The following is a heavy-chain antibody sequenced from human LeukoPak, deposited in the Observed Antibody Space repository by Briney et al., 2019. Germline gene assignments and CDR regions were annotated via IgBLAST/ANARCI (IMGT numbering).Heavy chain of an antibody. Sequence: PGRSLRLSCAASGFTFSRYGMQWVRQAPGKGLEWVAIISYDGSNKYYADSVKGRFTISRDNSKSTLSLLMNSLRAEDTAVFYCAKVRSPLEYYYAMDVWGQGTTVTVS. J-gene: IGHJ6*02. CDR2: ISYDGSNK. D-gene: IGHD1-1*01. V-gene: IGHV3-30*18. CDR1: GFTFSRYG. CDR3: AKVRSPLEYYYAMDV.